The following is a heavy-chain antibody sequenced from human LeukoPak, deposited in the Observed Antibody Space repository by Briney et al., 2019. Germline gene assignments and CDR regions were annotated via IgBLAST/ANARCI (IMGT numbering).Heavy chain of an antibody. V-gene: IGHV4-34*01. CDR2: INHSGST. D-gene: IGHD1/OR15-1a*01. J-gene: IGHJ6*02. CDR3: ARGKQRYYYYYYGMDV. Sequence: SETLSLTCAVYGGSFSGYYWSWIRQPPGKGLEWIGEINHSGSTNYNPSLKSRVTVSVDTSKNQFSLKLSSVTAADTAVYYCARGKQRYYYYYYGMDVWGQGTTVIVSS. CDR1: GGSFSGYY.